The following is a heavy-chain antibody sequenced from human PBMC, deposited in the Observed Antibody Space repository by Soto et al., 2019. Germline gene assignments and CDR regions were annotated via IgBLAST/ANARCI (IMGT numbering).Heavy chain of an antibody. V-gene: IGHV3-30*18. CDR2: ISYDGSNK. CDR1: GFTFSSYG. J-gene: IGHJ4*02. Sequence: QVQLVESGGGVVQPGRSLRLSCAASGFTFSSYGMHWVRQAPGKGLEWVAVISYDGSNKYYADSVKGRFTISRDKSKNTLYLQMNSLRAEDTAVYYCAKGKSPWYSSGWYYFDYWGQGTLVTVSS. D-gene: IGHD6-19*01. CDR3: AKGKSPWYSSGWYYFDY.